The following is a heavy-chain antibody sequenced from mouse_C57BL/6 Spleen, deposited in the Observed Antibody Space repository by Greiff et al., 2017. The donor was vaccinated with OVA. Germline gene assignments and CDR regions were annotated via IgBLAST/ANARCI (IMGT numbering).Heavy chain of an antibody. Sequence: VHLVESGAELVRPGTSVKVSCKASGYAFTNYLIEWVKQRPGQGLEWIGVINPGSGGTNYNEKFKGKATLTADKSSSTAYMQLSSLTSEDSAVYFCARRGNYYGSSLDVWGTGTTVTVSS. J-gene: IGHJ1*03. V-gene: IGHV1-54*01. CDR3: ARRGNYYGSSLDV. D-gene: IGHD1-1*01. CDR2: INPGSGGT. CDR1: GYAFTNYL.